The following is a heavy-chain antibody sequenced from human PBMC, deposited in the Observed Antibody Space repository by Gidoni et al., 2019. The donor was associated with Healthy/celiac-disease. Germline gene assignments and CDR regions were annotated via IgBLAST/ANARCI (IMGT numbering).Heavy chain of an antibody. CDR1: DYSIRSGYF. J-gene: IGHJ4*02. D-gene: IGHD6-19*01. CDR2: IYHSGST. Sequence: QVQLQQSGPVLVKPSETLSLTCPVSDYSIRSGYFWGWFRQPPGTGLEWIGSIYHSGSTYYNPSLKSRVTISVDTSKNQVSLKLSSVTAADTAVYYCAWERIAVAEYYFDYWGQGTLVTVSS. CDR3: AWERIAVAEYYFDY. V-gene: IGHV4-38-2*02.